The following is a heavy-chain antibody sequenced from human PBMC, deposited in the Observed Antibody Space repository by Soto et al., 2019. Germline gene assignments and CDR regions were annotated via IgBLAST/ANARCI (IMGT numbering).Heavy chain of an antibody. D-gene: IGHD6-13*01. V-gene: IGHV3-23*01. CDR2: ISGSGENT. Sequence: EVRLLESGGGLVQPGGSLRLSCAASGLPFSSYVRYWVRQAPGKGLEWISAISGSGENTYYSDSVKGRFAISRDNARNTVYLAMNSLRVDDTAVYYCAKLGVRIATGGTDYWGQGTLVTVSS. J-gene: IGHJ4*02. CDR3: AKLGVRIATGGTDY. CDR1: GLPFSSYV.